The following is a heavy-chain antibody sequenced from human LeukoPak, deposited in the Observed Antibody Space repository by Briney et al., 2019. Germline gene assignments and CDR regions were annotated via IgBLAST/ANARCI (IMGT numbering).Heavy chain of an antibody. D-gene: IGHD3-16*01. CDR2: TNPNSGGT. CDR3: ARGDYITQGYFDW. J-gene: IGHJ4*02. Sequence: ASVKVSCKASGYTXIGNYMHWVRQAPGQGLEWMGWTNPNSGGTNYAQRFQGRVTMTRDTSISTAYMELSRLRSDDTAVYYCARGDYITQGYFDWWGQGTLVTVSS. CDR1: GYTXIGNY. V-gene: IGHV1-2*02.